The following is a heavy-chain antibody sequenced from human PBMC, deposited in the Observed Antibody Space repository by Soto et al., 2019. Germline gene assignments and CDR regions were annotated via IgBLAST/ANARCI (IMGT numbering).Heavy chain of an antibody. Sequence: QVQLQESGPGLVKPSETLSLTCTVSGRSISSYYWSWIRQPPGKGLEWIGYIYYSGSTNYNPSLKSRVTISVDTSKTQFSLKLSSVTAADTAVYYCAREAGIWGQGKMVTVSS. V-gene: IGHV4-59*01. J-gene: IGHJ3*01. CDR2: IYYSGST. CDR3: AREAGI. CDR1: GRSISSYY.